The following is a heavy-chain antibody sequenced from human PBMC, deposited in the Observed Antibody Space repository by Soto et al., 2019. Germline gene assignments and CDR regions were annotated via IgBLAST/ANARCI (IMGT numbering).Heavy chain of an antibody. Sequence: ASVKVSCKASGYTFTGYYMHWVRQAPGQGLEWMGWISAYSGNTNYAQKLQGRVTMTTDTSTSTAYMELRSLRSDDTAVYYCARDGQYGDYDYWGQGTLVTVSS. J-gene: IGHJ4*02. CDR1: GYTFTGYY. CDR3: ARDGQYGDYDY. D-gene: IGHD4-17*01. V-gene: IGHV1-18*04. CDR2: ISAYSGNT.